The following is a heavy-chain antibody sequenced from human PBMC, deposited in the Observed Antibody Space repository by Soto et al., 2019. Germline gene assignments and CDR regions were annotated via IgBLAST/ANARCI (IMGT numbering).Heavy chain of an antibody. V-gene: IGHV3-21*01. Sequence: EVQLVESGGGLVKPGGSLRLSCAASGFTFSSYRMNWVRQAPGKGLEWVSSISSSSSYIYYADSVKGRFTISRDNAKNSLYLQMNSLRAEDTAVYYCARDRSNWNYGDYMDLWGKGTTVTVSS. CDR2: ISSSSSYI. CDR1: GFTFSSYR. J-gene: IGHJ6*03. D-gene: IGHD1-7*01. CDR3: ARDRSNWNYGDYMDL.